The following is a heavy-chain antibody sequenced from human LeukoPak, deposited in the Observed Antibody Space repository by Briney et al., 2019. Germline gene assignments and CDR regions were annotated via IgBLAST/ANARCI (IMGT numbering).Heavy chain of an antibody. J-gene: IGHJ4*02. CDR2: IKQDGSEK. Sequence: GGSLRLSCAASGFTFSSYWMSWVRQAPGKGLEWVANIKQDGSEKYYVGSVKGRFTISRDNAKNSLYLQMNSLRAEDTAVYYRARDLPIDTAMVESNGFDYWGQGTLVTVSS. CDR3: ARDLPIDTAMVESNGFDY. V-gene: IGHV3-7*01. CDR1: GFTFSSYW. D-gene: IGHD5-18*01.